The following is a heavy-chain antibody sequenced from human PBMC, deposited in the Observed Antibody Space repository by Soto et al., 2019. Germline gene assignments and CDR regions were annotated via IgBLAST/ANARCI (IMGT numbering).Heavy chain of an antibody. J-gene: IGHJ4*02. CDR1: GFTFSSYA. CDR2: ISYDGSNK. V-gene: IGHV3-30-3*01. Sequence: QVQLVESGGGVVQPGRSLRLSCAASGFTFSSYAMHWVRQAPGKGLEWVAVISYDGSNKYYADSVKGRFTISRDNSKNTLYLQMNSLRAEDTAVHYCARVGRLHYFDYWGQGTLLTVSS. CDR3: ARVGRLHYFDY. D-gene: IGHD4-17*01.